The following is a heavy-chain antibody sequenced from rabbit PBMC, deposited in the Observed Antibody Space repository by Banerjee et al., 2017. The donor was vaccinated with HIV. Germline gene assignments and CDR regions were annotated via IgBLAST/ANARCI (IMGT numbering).Heavy chain of an antibody. CDR3: ASGYSDVYFNL. J-gene: IGHJ4*01. CDR1: GIDFRSYG. D-gene: IGHD1-1*01. V-gene: IGHV1S47*01. CDR2: IYPDYGTA. Sequence: QEQLEESGGDLVKPGGSLTLSCKASGIDFRSYGLSWVRQAPGKGLEWIAYIYPDYGTADYASWVNGRFTISVDNAQNTVYLQMTSLTGADTATYFCASGYSDVYFNLWGPGTLVTVS.